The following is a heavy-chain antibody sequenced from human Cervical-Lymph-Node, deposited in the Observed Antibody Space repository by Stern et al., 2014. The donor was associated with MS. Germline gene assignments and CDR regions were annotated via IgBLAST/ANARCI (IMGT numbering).Heavy chain of an antibody. CDR2: ISGGGGIT. Sequence: EDQLVESGGGLAQPGGSLRLSCAATGFTFNNYAMTWVRQGPGKGLEWVSTISGGGGITNYADSVKGRFTISRDTSRNTLYLQLTSLRAEDTAVYYCAKCSKAGDRDYYAMDVWGQGTTVTVSS. CDR3: AKCSKAGDRDYYAMDV. D-gene: IGHD3-10*02. CDR1: GFTFNNYA. J-gene: IGHJ6*02. V-gene: IGHV3-23*04.